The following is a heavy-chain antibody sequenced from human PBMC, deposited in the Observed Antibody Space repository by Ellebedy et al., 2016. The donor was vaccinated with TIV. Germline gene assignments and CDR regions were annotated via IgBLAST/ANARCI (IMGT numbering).Heavy chain of an antibody. CDR3: AKDRLWRGSGTQTFDN. V-gene: IGHV3-30*02. J-gene: IGHJ4*02. D-gene: IGHD3-10*01. CDR1: GFIFSSYG. Sequence: PGGSLRLSCAASGFIFSSYGMHWVRQAPRKGLEWAAFIRYDGTNKFYADSVKGRFIISRDNSKNTLYLQMNSLRAEDTAVYYCAKDRLWRGSGTQTFDNWGQGTLVTVSS. CDR2: IRYDGTNK.